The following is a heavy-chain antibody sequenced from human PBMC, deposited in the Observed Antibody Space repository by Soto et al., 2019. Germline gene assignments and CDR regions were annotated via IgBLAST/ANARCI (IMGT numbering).Heavy chain of an antibody. CDR3: AKLPRGQHNWFDP. J-gene: IGHJ5*02. Sequence: RGESLKISCKGSGYSFTSYWISWVRQMPGKGLEWMGRIDPSDSYTNYSPSFQGHVTISADKSISTAYLQWSSLKASDTAMYYCAKLPRGQHNWFDPWGQGTLVTVSS. V-gene: IGHV5-10-1*01. D-gene: IGHD2-15*01. CDR1: GYSFTSYW. CDR2: IDPSDSYT.